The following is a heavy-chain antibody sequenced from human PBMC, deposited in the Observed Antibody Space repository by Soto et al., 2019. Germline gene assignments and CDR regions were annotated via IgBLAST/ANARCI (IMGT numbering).Heavy chain of an antibody. CDR3: ARSIVVVTALDY. V-gene: IGHV1-3*05. CDR1: GYTFTSYA. J-gene: IGHJ4*02. CDR2: INAGNGNT. D-gene: IGHD2-21*02. Sequence: QVQLVQSGAEEKKPGASVKVSCKASGYTFTSYAMHWVRQAPGQRLEWMGWINAGNGNTKYSQKFQGRVTITRDTSASTGYMELSSLRSEDTAVYYCARSIVVVTALDYWCQGSLVTVSS.